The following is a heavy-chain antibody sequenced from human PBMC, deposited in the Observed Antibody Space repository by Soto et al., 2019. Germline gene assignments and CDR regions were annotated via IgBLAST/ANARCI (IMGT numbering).Heavy chain of an antibody. CDR3: ARSWSGSYYDY. CDR1: GYTFTSYA. V-gene: IGHV1-18*01. D-gene: IGHD1-26*01. CDR2: ISAYSGDT. J-gene: IGHJ4*02. Sequence: ASVKVSCKASGYTFTSYAMQWVRQAPGQRLEWMGWISAYSGDTNFAQKLQGRVTMTTDTSTSTAYMELRSLRSDDTAVYYCARSWSGSYYDYWGQGTLVTVSS.